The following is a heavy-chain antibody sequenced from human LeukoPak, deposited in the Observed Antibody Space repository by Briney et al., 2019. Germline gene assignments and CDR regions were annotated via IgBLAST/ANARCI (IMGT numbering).Heavy chain of an antibody. J-gene: IGHJ5*02. Sequence: VASVKVSCKASGYTFTSYDINWVRQATGQGLELMGWMNPNSGDTGYRQKFQGRVTMTRDTSISTAYMELSRLRSDDTAVYYCARDFRGFPRQWLVRIDWFDPWGQGTLVTVSS. D-gene: IGHD6-19*01. V-gene: IGHV1-8*01. CDR1: GYTFTSYD. CDR3: ARDFRGFPRQWLVRIDWFDP. CDR2: MNPNSGDT.